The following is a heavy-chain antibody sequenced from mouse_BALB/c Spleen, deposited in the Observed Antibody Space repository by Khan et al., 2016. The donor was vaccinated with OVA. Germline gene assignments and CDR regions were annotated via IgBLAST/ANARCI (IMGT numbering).Heavy chain of an antibody. D-gene: IGHD1-1*01. CDR2: INPSSGYT. Sequence: HVQLQQSEAELVKPGASVEMSCKASGYTFTSYTMHWVKQRPGQGLEWLGYINPSSGYTKYTQKLTYNATLSTDKSSITAYMQLSSLTCEDSVVYYGGRKRTRATNGGKGTTLTVSS. J-gene: IGHJ2*01. V-gene: IGHV1-4*01. CDR1: GYTFTSYT. CDR3: GRKRTRATN.